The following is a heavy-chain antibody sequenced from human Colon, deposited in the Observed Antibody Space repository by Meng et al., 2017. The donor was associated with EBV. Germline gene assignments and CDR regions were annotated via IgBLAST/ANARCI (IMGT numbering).Heavy chain of an antibody. J-gene: IGHJ4*02. CDR3: AKLARPPYYNWNDGSRAYFDY. CDR2: INHSGST. CDR1: GWSFSDYY. D-gene: IGHD1-20*01. Sequence: QGQTTQLGAGLFKPSGTLSLTFSVYGWSFSDYYWTWIRQPPVTGLEWIGEINHSGSTNYNPSLKSRVTMSVDTSKNQFSLKLSSVTAADTAVYYCAKLARPPYYNWNDGSRAYFDYWGQGTLVTVSS. V-gene: IGHV4-34*01.